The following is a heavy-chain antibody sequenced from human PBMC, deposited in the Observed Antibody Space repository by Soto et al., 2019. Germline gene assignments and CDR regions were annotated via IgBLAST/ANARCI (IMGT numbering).Heavy chain of an antibody. J-gene: IGHJ4*02. V-gene: IGHV4-4*02. CDR1: GDSISSNKW. CDR3: AREAPGTSYFDC. Sequence: SETLSLTCAVSGDSISSNKWWSWVRQLPGKGLEWIGEIYYSGSTNYNPSLKSRVTISVDKSRNQFSLKLSSVTAADTAVYYCAREAPGTSYFDCWGRGTQVTVS. CDR2: IYYSGST. D-gene: IGHD6-13*01.